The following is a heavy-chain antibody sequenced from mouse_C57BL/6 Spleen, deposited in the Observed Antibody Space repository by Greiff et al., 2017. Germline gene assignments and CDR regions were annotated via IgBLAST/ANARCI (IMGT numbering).Heavy chain of an antibody. J-gene: IGHJ3*01. CDR2: ISDGGSYT. CDR1: GFTFSSYA. V-gene: IGHV5-4*01. CDR3: ARDQGYGYDWFAD. Sequence: EVKLVESGGGLVKPGGSLKLSCAASGFTFSSYAMSWVRQTPEKRLEWVATISDGGSYTYYPDNVKGRFTISRDNAKNNLYLQRSHLKSEDTAMYYCARDQGYGYDWFADWGQGTLVTVSA. D-gene: IGHD2-2*01.